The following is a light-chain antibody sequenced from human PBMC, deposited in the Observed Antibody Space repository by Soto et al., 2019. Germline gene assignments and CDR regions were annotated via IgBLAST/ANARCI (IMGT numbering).Light chain of an antibody. Sequence: EIVLTQSPGTLSLSPGERATLSFSASQSVTSSYLAWYQQKPGQAPRLLIYGASSRATGIPDRFSGSGSGTDFTLTISRLEPEDFAVYYCQQYGSSFTFGPGTKVDIK. CDR3: QQYGSSFT. CDR1: QSVTSSY. J-gene: IGKJ3*01. CDR2: GAS. V-gene: IGKV3-20*01.